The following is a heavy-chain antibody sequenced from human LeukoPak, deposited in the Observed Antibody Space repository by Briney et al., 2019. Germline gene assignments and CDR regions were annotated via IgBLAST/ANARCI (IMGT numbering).Heavy chain of an antibody. V-gene: IGHV1-18*01. D-gene: IGHD4-17*01. J-gene: IGHJ4*02. CDR2: ISAYNGNT. CDR3: ARDHGDYPELDY. CDR1: GGIFNRHA. Sequence: GASVKVSCKASGGIFNRHAISWVRQAPGQGLEWMGWISAYNGNTNYAQKLQGRVTMTTDTSTSTAYMELRSLRSDDTAVYYCARDHGDYPELDYWGQGTLVTVSS.